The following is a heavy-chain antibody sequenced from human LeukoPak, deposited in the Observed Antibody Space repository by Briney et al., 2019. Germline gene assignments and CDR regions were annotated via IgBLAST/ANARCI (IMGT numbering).Heavy chain of an antibody. J-gene: IGHJ4*02. V-gene: IGHV3-48*03. CDR2: ISSSGSTI. D-gene: IGHD3-3*01. CDR3: AREVHTIFGVVHIYYFDY. Sequence: GGSLRLSCAASGFTFSSYEMNWVRQAPGKGLEWVSYISSSGSTIYYADSVKGRFTISRDNAKNSLYLQMNSLRAEDTAVYYCAREVHTIFGVVHIYYFDYWGQGTLVTVSS. CDR1: GFTFSSYE.